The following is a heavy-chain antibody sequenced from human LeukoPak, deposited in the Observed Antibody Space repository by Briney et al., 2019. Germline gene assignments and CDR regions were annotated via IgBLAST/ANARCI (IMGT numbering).Heavy chain of an antibody. CDR3: ARDSGTTGGVKFDP. Sequence: SETLSLTCTVSGGSIHSYWSWIRRPAGKGLEWIGRISGSGTITYNPALQSRLTISIDTSKNQFSLKLMSVTAADTAVYYCARDSGTTGGVKFDPWGQGTLVTVSS. J-gene: IGHJ5*02. D-gene: IGHD3-16*01. CDR1: GGSIHSY. CDR2: ISGSGTI. V-gene: IGHV4-4*07.